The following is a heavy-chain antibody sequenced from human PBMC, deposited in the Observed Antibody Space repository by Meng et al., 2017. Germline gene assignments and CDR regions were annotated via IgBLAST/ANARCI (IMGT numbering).Heavy chain of an antibody. V-gene: IGHV3-30*01. Sequence: GESLKISCAASGFTFSSYAMHWVRQAPGKGLEWVAVIPYDGSNKYYADSVKGRFTISRDNSKNTLYLQMNSLRAEDTAVYYCARDSFRITMIVVVITGPDYWGQGTLVTDSS. CDR2: IPYDGSNK. D-gene: IGHD3-22*01. CDR3: ARDSFRITMIVVVITGPDY. J-gene: IGHJ4*02. CDR1: GFTFSSYA.